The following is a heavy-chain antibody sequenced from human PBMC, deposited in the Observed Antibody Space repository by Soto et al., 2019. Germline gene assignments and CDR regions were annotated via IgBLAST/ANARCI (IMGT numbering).Heavy chain of an antibody. V-gene: IGHV4-31*03. Sequence: QVQLQESGPGLVKPSQTLSLTCTVSGCSISTGGYYWNWIRQHPGKGLEWIGYFYYSGSTYYNPSLKSRVTSSVNTSKNQFSLKLSSVTAADTAVYYCARSVCPWGQGTLVTVYS. J-gene: IGHJ5*02. CDR2: FYYSGST. CDR3: ARSVCP. CDR1: GCSISTGGYY.